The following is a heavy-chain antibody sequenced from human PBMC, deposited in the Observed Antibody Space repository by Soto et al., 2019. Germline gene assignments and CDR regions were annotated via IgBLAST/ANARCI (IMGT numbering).Heavy chain of an antibody. CDR3: TVVGTACPDT. CDR1: GVSVTNYN. Sequence: PSGTLSLPGVVSGVSVTNYNRSWVRQAARKGLEWIGGVFSSVSATYCPSLKSRVRISMDTPENRISLKLDSVTAADAGVYYCTVVGTACPDTWGPGARVTVSS. D-gene: IGHD1-26*01. CDR2: VFSSVSA. J-gene: IGHJ5*02. V-gene: IGHV4-4*07.